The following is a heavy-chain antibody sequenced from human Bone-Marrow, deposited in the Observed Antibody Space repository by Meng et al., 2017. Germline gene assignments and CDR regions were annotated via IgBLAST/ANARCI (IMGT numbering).Heavy chain of an antibody. CDR3: AKWPGYSRTPLSSVNDY. J-gene: IGHJ4*02. D-gene: IGHD5-18*01. CDR1: GFTFSSYA. CDR2: ISGSGGST. Sequence: GGSLRLSCAASGFTFSSYAVSWVRPAPGKGLEWGPAISGSGGSTYYADSVKGRFTISRDNSKNTLYLQMNSLGAEDTAVYYFAKWPGYSRTPLSSVNDYWGQGTLVTVSS. V-gene: IGHV3-23*01.